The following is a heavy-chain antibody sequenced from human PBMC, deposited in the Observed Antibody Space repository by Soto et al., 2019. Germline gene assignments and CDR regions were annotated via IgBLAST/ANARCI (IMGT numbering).Heavy chain of an antibody. J-gene: IGHJ3*02. V-gene: IGHV1-18*01. CDR1: GYTFTSYG. Sequence: ASVKVSCKASGYTFTSYGISWVRQAPGQGLEWTGWISAYNGNTNYAQKLQGRVTMTTDTSTSTAYMELRSLRSDDTAVYYCARDMTNYDFWSGYPDAFDIWGQGTMVTVSS. CDR2: ISAYNGNT. CDR3: ARDMTNYDFWSGYPDAFDI. D-gene: IGHD3-3*01.